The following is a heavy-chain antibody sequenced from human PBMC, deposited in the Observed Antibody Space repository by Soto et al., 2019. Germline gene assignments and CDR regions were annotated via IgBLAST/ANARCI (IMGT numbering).Heavy chain of an antibody. V-gene: IGHV3-53*01. Sequence: SGGSLRLSCAASGFTVSSNYLTWVRQAPGEGLKWVSVLYPNGRAFYADSVKGRFTISTDNSQNSVYLLMNTLRAEDTAIYYCARGLGREYQDNRNYFHLDYWGQGTLVTV. CDR2: LYPNGRA. CDR3: ARGLGREYQDNRNYFHLDY. D-gene: IGHD1-20*01. J-gene: IGHJ4*02. CDR1: GFTVSSNY.